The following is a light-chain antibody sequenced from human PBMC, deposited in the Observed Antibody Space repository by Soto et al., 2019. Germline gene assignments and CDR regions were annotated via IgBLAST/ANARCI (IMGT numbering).Light chain of an antibody. J-gene: IGKJ4*01. V-gene: IGKV1-39*01. CDR2: GTS. CDR1: QSISKY. Sequence: DIQMTQSPSSLSASVGDRVTLTCRASQSISKYLNWYQVKSGKGPKLLIYGTSTLQSGVPSRFSGSGSGTHFTLTISNLQHEDFEVYSCQQAYSPLLTLGGGTKVDIK. CDR3: QQAYSPLLT.